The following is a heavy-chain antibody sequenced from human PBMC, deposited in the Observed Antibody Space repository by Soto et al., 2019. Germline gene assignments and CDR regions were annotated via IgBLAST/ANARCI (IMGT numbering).Heavy chain of an antibody. CDR1: GYTFTSYD. D-gene: IGHD1-1*01. CDR3: ARVSGYYFDAFDI. J-gene: IGHJ3*02. Sequence: EASVKVSCKASGYTFTSYDINWVRQATGQGLEWMGWINPNSGNTDYAQKFQGRVTMTRNTSTSTAYIELSNVRFEDMDIYYCARVSGYYFDAFDIWGQGTLVTVSS. V-gene: IGHV1-8*01. CDR2: INPNSGNT.